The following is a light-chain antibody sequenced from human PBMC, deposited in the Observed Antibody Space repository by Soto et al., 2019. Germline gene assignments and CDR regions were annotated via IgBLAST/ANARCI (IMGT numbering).Light chain of an antibody. V-gene: IGKV1-5*01. CDR2: DAS. Sequence: DIQMTQSPSTLSASVGDRVTITCRASQSISTWLAWFQQKPGTAPKLLIFDASTLESGVPSRFSGSGSGTEFTHTISSLQPDDFATYFCQQYSDYLVTFGQGTKLEIK. J-gene: IGKJ2*01. CDR3: QQYSDYLVT. CDR1: QSISTW.